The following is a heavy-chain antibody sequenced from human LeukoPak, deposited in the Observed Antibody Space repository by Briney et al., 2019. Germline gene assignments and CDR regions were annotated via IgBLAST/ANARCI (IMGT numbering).Heavy chain of an antibody. J-gene: IGHJ4*02. V-gene: IGHV3-21*04. D-gene: IGHD6-13*01. Sequence: GGSLRLSCAASGFIFSSYSMNWVRQAPGKGLEWVSSISSSSSYIYYADSVKGRFTISRDNAKNSLYLQMNSLRAEDTALYYCAKDGGSSSWYFDYWGQGTLVTVSS. CDR1: GFIFSSYS. CDR2: ISSSSSYI. CDR3: AKDGGSSSWYFDY.